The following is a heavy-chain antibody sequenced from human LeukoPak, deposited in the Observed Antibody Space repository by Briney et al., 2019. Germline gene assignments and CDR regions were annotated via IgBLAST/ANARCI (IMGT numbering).Heavy chain of an antibody. CDR2: IYYSGST. V-gene: IGHV4-39*01. Sequence: PSETLSLTCTVSGGSISSSSYYWGWIRQPPGKGLEWIGSIYYSGSTCYNPSLKSRVTISVDTSKDQLSLKLSSVTAADTAVYYCARRTVVMVLFDYWGQGTLVTVSS. CDR1: GGSISSSSYY. J-gene: IGHJ4*02. D-gene: IGHD2-8*01. CDR3: ARRTVVMVLFDY.